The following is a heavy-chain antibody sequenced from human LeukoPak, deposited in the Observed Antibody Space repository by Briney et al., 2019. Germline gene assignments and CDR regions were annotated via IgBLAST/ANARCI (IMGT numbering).Heavy chain of an antibody. J-gene: IGHJ4*02. Sequence: ASVKVSCKASGYTFTSYDINWVRQATGQGLEWMGWMNPNSGNTGYAQKFQGRVTMTRNTSISTAYMELSSLRSEDTAVYYCARVGRVGRGYCSGGSCYSEYWGQGTLVTVSS. D-gene: IGHD2-15*01. CDR2: MNPNSGNT. V-gene: IGHV1-8*01. CDR1: GYTFTSYD. CDR3: ARVGRVGRGYCSGGSCYSEY.